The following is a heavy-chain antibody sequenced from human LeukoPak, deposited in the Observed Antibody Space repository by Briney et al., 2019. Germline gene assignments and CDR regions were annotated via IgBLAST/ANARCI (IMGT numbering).Heavy chain of an antibody. J-gene: IGHJ3*02. CDR1: GGSFSGYY. CDR3: AKLEGITGTTRGDAFDI. V-gene: IGHV4-34*01. D-gene: IGHD1-7*01. Sequence: SETLSLTCAVYGGSFSGYYWSWIRQPPGKGLEWIGEINHSGSTNYNPSLKSRVTISVDTSKNQFSLKLSSVTAADTAVYYCAKLEGITGTTRGDAFDIWGQGTMVTVSS. CDR2: INHSGST.